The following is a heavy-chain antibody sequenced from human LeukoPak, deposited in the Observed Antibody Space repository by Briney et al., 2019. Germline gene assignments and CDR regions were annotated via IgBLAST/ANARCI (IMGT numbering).Heavy chain of an antibody. CDR1: GFTFNDYT. J-gene: IGHJ3*02. D-gene: IGHD3-22*01. CDR3: ARDATSGYGGMDGFDI. Sequence: PGGSLRLSCAASGFTFNDYTMHWVRQPPGKGLEWVAVILYDGINKYYADSVKGRFTLSRDNSKNTLYLQINNLRAEDMAVYYCARDATSGYGGMDGFDIWGQGTMVTVSS. CDR2: ILYDGINK. V-gene: IGHV3-30-3*01.